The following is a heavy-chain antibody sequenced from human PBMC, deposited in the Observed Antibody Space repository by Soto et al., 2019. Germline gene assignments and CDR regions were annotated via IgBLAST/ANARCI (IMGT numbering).Heavy chain of an antibody. Sequence: EVQLLETGGGLVQPGGSLRLSCAGSGFTFSSYAMSWVRQAPGKGLEWVSGISGSGGSTYYADSVKGRFTISRDNAKNTLYLQMNSLRAEDTAVYYCAKDYSSSWEYYFDYWGQGTLVTVSP. CDR3: AKDYSSSWEYYFDY. V-gene: IGHV3-23*01. D-gene: IGHD6-13*01. J-gene: IGHJ4*02. CDR1: GFTFSSYA. CDR2: ISGSGGST.